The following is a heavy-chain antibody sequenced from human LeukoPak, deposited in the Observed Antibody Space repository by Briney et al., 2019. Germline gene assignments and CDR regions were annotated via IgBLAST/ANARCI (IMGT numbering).Heavy chain of an antibody. CDR1: GGSISSYY. Sequence: KPSETLSLTCTVSGGSISSYYWSWIRQPPGKGLEWIGEINHSGSTNYNPSLKSRVTISVDTSKNQFSLKLSSVTAADTAVYYCARGRLYYDSSGYYLSKKLFDYWGQGTLVTVSS. CDR3: ARGRLYYDSSGYYLSKKLFDY. D-gene: IGHD3-22*01. CDR2: INHSGST. V-gene: IGHV4-34*01. J-gene: IGHJ4*02.